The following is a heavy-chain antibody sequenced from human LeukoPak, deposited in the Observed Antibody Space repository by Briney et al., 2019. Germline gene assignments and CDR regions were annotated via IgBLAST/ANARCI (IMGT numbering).Heavy chain of an antibody. J-gene: IGHJ5*02. CDR3: ARDRPTDIVVVPAAFLSLFDP. D-gene: IGHD2-2*01. CDR2: INPNSGGT. CDR1: GYTFTGYY. Sequence: ASVKVSCKASGYTFTGYYMHWVRQAPGQGLEGMGWINPNSGGTNYAQKFQGRVTMTRDTSISTAYMELSRLRSDDTAVYYCARDRPTDIVVVPAAFLSLFDPWGQGTLVTVSS. V-gene: IGHV1-2*02.